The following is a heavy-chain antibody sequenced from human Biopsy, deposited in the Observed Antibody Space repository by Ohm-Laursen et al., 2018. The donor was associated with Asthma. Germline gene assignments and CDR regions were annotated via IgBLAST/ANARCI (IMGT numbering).Heavy chain of an antibody. D-gene: IGHD3-22*01. CDR2: IYSGGTS. V-gene: IGHV3-53*01. CDR1: GFAVSRDH. CDR3: ARGDSSDWSHYYFDY. Sequence: SLRLSCAATGFAVSRDHMFWVRQAPGKGLEWVSVIYSGGTSHTADSVRGRFTISRDYSKNTLYLQMHSLRAEDTAVYYCARGDSSDWSHYYFDYWGQGTLVTVSS. J-gene: IGHJ4*02.